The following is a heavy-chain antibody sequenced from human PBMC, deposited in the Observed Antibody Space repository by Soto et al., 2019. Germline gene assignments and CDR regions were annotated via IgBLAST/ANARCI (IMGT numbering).Heavy chain of an antibody. Sequence: SQTLSLTCAISGDSVSSSSSAWGCISHSPSRGLEWLGRTYYRSTWIHDYAVSVKSRIIINPDTSQNQFSLQLNSVTPDDTAVYYCARGLRPHFDYWGLGILVTVSS. CDR1: GDSVSSSSSA. J-gene: IGHJ4*02. CDR2: TYYRSTWIH. D-gene: IGHD3-10*01. V-gene: IGHV6-1*01. CDR3: ARGLRPHFDY.